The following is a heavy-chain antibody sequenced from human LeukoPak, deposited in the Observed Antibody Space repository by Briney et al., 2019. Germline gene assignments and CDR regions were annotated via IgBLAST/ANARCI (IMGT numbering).Heavy chain of an antibody. D-gene: IGHD3-22*01. J-gene: IGHJ4*02. Sequence: GGSLRLSCVASGFTVSTNYMSWVRQAPGKGLEWVSAISGSGGSTYYADSVKGRFTISRDNSKNTLYLQMNSLRAEDTAVYYCAKTYNYYDSSGYPDYWGQGALVTVSS. CDR3: AKTYNYYDSSGYPDY. V-gene: IGHV3-23*01. CDR1: GFTVSTNY. CDR2: ISGSGGST.